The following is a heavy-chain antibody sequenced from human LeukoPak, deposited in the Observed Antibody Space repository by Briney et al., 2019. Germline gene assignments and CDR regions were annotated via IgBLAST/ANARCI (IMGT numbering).Heavy chain of an antibody. J-gene: IGHJ4*02. CDR1: GFTFSSYG. D-gene: IGHD4-17*01. CDR2: INSAGST. Sequence: GGSLRLSCAASGFTFSSYGMHWVRRAPGKGLEWVSAINSAGSTYYGDSVRGRFTISRDNSKNVLYLQMNSLRAEDTALYYCAKDQNTVATAPFDYWGQGTLVTVSS. CDR3: AKDQNTVATAPFDY. V-gene: IGHV3-23*01.